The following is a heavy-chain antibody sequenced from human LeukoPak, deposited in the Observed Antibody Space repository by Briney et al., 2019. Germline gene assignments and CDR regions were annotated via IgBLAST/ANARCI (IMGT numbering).Heavy chain of an antibody. CDR1: GGSISSSNW. CDR3: ARHHGSIAVAGTGNWFDP. D-gene: IGHD6-19*01. V-gene: IGHV4-4*02. J-gene: IGHJ5*02. CDR2: IYHSGST. Sequence: SGTLSLTCAVSGGSISSSNWWSWVRQPPGKGLEWIGEIYHSGSTNYNPSLKSRVTISVDTSKNQFSLKLSSVTAADTAVYYCARHHGSIAVAGTGNWFDPWGQGTLVTVSS.